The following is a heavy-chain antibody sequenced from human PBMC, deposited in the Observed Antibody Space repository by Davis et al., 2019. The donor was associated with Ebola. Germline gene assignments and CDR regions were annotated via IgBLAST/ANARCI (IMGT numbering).Heavy chain of an antibody. CDR2: IRYDGSNK. Sequence: PGGSLRLSCPASGFTSSSYGMHWVRQAPGKGLEWVAFIRYDGSNKYYADSVKGRFTISRDNSKNTLYLQMNSLRAEDTAVYYCAKDRDYYDSSPWDYWGQGTLVTVSS. CDR3: AKDRDYYDSSPWDY. CDR1: GFTSSSYG. D-gene: IGHD3-22*01. V-gene: IGHV3-30*02. J-gene: IGHJ4*02.